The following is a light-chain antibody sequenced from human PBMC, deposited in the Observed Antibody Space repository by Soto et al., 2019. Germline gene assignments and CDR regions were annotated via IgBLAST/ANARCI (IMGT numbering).Light chain of an antibody. CDR2: GAS. V-gene: IGKV3-15*01. Sequence: EIVLTQSPGTLSLSPGERATLNCRASQSISTSSLAWYRQKPGQAPRLLIYGASTRATGIPARFSGSGSGTEFTLTISSLQSEDFAVYYCQQYNNWRRTFGQGTKVDIK. CDR3: QQYNNWRRT. J-gene: IGKJ1*01. CDR1: QSISTS.